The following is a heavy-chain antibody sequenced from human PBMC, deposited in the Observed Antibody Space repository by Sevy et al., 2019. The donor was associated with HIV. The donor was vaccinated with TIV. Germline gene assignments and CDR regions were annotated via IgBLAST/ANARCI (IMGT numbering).Heavy chain of an antibody. D-gene: IGHD6-13*01. CDR3: AKCSWGIAAPDY. J-gene: IGHJ4*02. V-gene: IGHV3-23*01. CDR2: ISGSGGST. CDR1: GFTFSSYA. Sequence: GGSLRLSCAASGFTFSSYAMSWVRQAPGKGLEWVSAISGSGGSTYYADSVKGRFTIPRDNSKNTLYLQMNSLRAEDTSVYYCAKCSWGIAAPDYWGQGTLVTVSS.